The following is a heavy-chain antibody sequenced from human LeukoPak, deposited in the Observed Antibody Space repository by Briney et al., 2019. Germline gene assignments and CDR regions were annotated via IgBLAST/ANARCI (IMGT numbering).Heavy chain of an antibody. CDR3: ARPGVGSGRYGAFDI. CDR2: IYHSGST. CDR1: GGSISSGGYY. V-gene: IGHV4-30-2*01. J-gene: IGHJ3*02. Sequence: SETLSLTCTVSGGSISSGGYYWSWIRQPPGKGLEWIGYIYHSGSTNYNPSLKSRVTISVDTSKNQFSLKLSSVTAADTAVYYCARPGVGSGRYGAFDIWGQGTMVTVSS. D-gene: IGHD5-18*01.